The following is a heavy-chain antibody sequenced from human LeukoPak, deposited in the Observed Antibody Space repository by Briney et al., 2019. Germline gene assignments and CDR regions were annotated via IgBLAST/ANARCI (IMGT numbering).Heavy chain of an antibody. CDR2: IYYSGST. CDR1: GGSISSYY. CDR3: ARDYYCSSTSCADY. J-gene: IGHJ4*02. V-gene: IGHV4-59*01. Sequence: SETLSLTCTVSGGSISSYYWSWIRQPPGKGLEWIGYIYYSGSTNYNPSLKSRVTISVDTSRNQFSLKLSSVTAADTAVYYCARDYYCSSTSCADYWGQGTLVTVSS. D-gene: IGHD2-2*01.